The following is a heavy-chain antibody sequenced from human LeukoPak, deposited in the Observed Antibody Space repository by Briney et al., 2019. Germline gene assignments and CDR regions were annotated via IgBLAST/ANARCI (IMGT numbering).Heavy chain of an antibody. J-gene: IGHJ4*02. CDR2: IKEDESIK. Sequence: GGSLTLSCVASGFTFSNNWMSWVRQAPGEGREWVANIKEDESIKSYVDSVKGRFTISRDNAKNSLYLQINSLRVEDTAVYYCARDPEGGACDYWGQGTLVTVSS. D-gene: IGHD1-26*01. CDR3: ARDPEGGACDY. CDR1: GFTFSNNW. V-gene: IGHV3-7*01.